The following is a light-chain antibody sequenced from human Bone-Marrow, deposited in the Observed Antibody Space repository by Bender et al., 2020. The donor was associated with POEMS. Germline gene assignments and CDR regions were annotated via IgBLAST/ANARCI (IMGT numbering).Light chain of an antibody. V-gene: IGLV2-8*01. CDR2: EVN. CDR1: SSDVGGSNY. Sequence: QSALTQPPSASGSPGQSVAISCTGTSSDVGGSNYVSWYQQHPDKAPKLMIFEVNKRPSGVPDRFAGSKSGNTASLTVSGLQAEDEADYYCCSKGSINTWVFGGGTKLTAL. CDR3: CSKGSINTWV. J-gene: IGLJ3*02.